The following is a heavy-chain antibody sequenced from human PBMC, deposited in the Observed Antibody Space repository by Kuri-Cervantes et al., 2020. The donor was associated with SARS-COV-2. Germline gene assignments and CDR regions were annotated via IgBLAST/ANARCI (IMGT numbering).Heavy chain of an antibody. CDR2: ISGSGDST. Sequence: GESLKISCAASGFSFSTYGMSWVRQAPGKGLEWVSGISGSGDSTYYAASVKGRFTISRDNAKNSLYLQMNSLRAEDTAFYYCTREGPGYWGQGTLVTVSS. J-gene: IGHJ4*02. CDR1: GFSFSTYG. D-gene: IGHD1-14*01. V-gene: IGHV3-23*01. CDR3: TREGPGY.